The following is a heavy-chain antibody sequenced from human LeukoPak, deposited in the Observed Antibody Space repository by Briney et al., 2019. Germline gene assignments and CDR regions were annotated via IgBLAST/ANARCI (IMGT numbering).Heavy chain of an antibody. CDR3: ARNPPLTGDFDF. CDR1: GGTFSSYA. J-gene: IGHJ4*02. Sequence: SVKVSCKASGGTFSSYAISWVRQAPGQGLEWMGGIIPIFGTANYAQKFQGRATMTRDTSISTAYMELSSLRSEDTAVYYCARNPPLTGDFDFWGPGTMVTVSS. V-gene: IGHV1-69*05. CDR2: IIPIFGTA. D-gene: IGHD7-27*01.